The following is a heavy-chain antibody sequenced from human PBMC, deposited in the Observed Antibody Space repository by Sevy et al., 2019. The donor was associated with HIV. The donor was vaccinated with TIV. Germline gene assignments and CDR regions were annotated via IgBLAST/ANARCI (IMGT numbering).Heavy chain of an antibody. CDR3: RGVGTTNAFDY. J-gene: IGHJ4*02. Sequence: GGSLRLSCAASGFIFNSYAMNWVRQAPGKGLEWVSSISGSGGSTYYAESVKGRVTISRDNFRRMVDLQMNSLRAEDTAIYYCRGVGTTNAFDYWGQGTLVTVSS. V-gene: IGHV3-23*01. D-gene: IGHD1-26*01. CDR2: ISGSGGST. CDR1: GFIFNSYA.